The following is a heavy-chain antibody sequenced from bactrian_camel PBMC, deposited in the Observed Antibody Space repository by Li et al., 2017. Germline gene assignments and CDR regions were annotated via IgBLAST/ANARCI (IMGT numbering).Heavy chain of an antibody. Sequence: HVQLVESGGGSVQAGGSLRLSCATSVSTNDNRCMGWFRQAPGKEREGIAAMDSDGNPKYADSVKDRFTISKDMAKKIVYLQMSNLRPEDSAMYYCAASHTCPPIMIAGANRGTDFEYWGQGTQVTVS. D-gene: IGHD3*01. CDR2: MDSDGNP. CDR3: AASHTCPPIMIAGANRGTDFEY. V-gene: IGHV3S53*01. J-gene: IGHJ4*01. CDR1: VSTNDNRC.